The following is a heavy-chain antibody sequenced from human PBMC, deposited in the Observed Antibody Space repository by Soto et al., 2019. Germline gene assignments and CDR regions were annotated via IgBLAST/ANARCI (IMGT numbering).Heavy chain of an antibody. CDR1: GVDFSNIV. V-gene: IGHV3-33*01. CDR2: TWHDASHE. D-gene: IGHD2-21*02. J-gene: IGHJ6*02. Sequence: PGGALRLSSAASGVDFSNIVMHWVRQAPGKGLECVAVTWHDASHEYYGDSVQGRFTISRDNSKHLLYLQMNSLRAEDTAVYYCAREGGDEWIDYYYYGMDVWGHGTTVTSP. CDR3: AREGGDEWIDYYYYGMDV.